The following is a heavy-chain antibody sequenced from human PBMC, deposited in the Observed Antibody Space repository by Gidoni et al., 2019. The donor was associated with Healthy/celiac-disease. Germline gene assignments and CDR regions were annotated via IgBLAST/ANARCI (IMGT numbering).Heavy chain of an antibody. CDR3: ARDRSGRLGNDAFDI. V-gene: IGHV6-1*01. Sequence: HVQLQQSGPGLVKPSQTLSLTCAISGDSLPTHSAAWKLIRQAPSRGLEWLGRTYCRSKWYNDYAVSVKSRITINPDTSKNQFSLQLNSVTPEDTDVYYCARDRSGRLGNDAFDIWGQGTMVTVSS. J-gene: IGHJ3*02. CDR2: TYCRSKWYN. CDR1: GDSLPTHSAA. D-gene: IGHD1-26*01.